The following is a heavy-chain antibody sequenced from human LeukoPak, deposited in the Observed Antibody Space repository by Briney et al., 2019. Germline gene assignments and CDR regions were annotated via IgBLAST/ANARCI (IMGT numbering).Heavy chain of an antibody. J-gene: IGHJ2*01. Sequence: SETLSLTCTVSGGSIISYYWSWIRQPAGKPLEWIGHIFTTGSTSYNPSLRTRVTISEDSSKDQFSLNLKSVTAADTAVYYCARDRNWGRGYFDLWGRGTLVIVSS. D-gene: IGHD3-16*01. CDR1: GGSIISYY. CDR2: IFTTGST. V-gene: IGHV4-4*07. CDR3: ARDRNWGRGYFDL.